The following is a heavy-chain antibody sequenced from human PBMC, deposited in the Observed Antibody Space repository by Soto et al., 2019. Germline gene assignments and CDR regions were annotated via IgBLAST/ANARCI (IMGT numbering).Heavy chain of an antibody. CDR1: GGSISSGDYY. D-gene: IGHD1-1*01. J-gene: IGHJ3*02. V-gene: IGHV4-30-4*01. Sequence: QVQLQESGPGLVKPSQTLSLTCTVSGGSISSGDYYWSWIRQPPGKGLEWIGYIYYSGSTYYNPSLKSRVTISVDTSKNQFSLKLSSVTAADTAVYYCAREGRNWNDRERDAFDIWGQGTMVTVSS. CDR2: IYYSGST. CDR3: AREGRNWNDRERDAFDI.